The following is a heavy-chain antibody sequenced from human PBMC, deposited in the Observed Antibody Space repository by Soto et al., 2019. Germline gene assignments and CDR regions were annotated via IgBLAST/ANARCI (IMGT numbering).Heavy chain of an antibody. V-gene: IGHV3-23*01. Sequence: PGGSLRLSCAASGFTFNRYGMSWVRQAPGKGLEWVSAISDSGGSTYYADSVKGSFTISRDKSKITLYLEMNSVRAEDTAVYFCAKELVNSGWTYFDYWGQGTLVTVSS. CDR1: GFTFNRYG. CDR3: AKELVNSGWTYFDY. CDR2: ISDSGGST. J-gene: IGHJ4*02. D-gene: IGHD6-19*01.